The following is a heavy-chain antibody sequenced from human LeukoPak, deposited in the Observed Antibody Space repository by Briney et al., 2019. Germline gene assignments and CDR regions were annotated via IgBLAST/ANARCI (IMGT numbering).Heavy chain of an antibody. CDR2: INHSGST. D-gene: IGHD1-20*01. V-gene: IGHV4-34*01. CDR3: ARYNWSLLFEQRKFYYYMDV. CDR1: GGSFSGYY. J-gene: IGHJ6*03. Sequence: SETLSLTCAVYGGSFSGYYWSWIRQPPGKGLEWIGEINHSGSTNYNPSLKSRVTISVDTSKNQFSLKLSSVTAADTAVYYCARYNWSLLFEQRKFYYYMDVWGKGTTVTISS.